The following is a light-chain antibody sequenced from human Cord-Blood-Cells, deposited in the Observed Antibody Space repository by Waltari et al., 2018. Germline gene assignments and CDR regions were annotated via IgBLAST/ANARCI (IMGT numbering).Light chain of an antibody. CDR3: CSYAGSYTSPYV. V-gene: IGLV2-11*01. Sequence: QSALTQPRSVSGSPGQSVTISCTGTSSYVGGYNYVSWYQQHPGKAPKLMIYDVSKRPSGVPDRFSVSKSGNTASLTISGLQAEDEADYYCCSYAGSYTSPYVFGTGTKVTVL. CDR2: DVS. J-gene: IGLJ1*01. CDR1: SSYVGGYNY.